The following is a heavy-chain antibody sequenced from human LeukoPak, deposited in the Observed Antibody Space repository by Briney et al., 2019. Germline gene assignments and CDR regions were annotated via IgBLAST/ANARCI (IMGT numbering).Heavy chain of an antibody. V-gene: IGHV3-7*01. D-gene: IGHD3-16*01. CDR1: GFTFSTYE. Sequence: PPGGSLRLSCAASGFTFSTYEMNWVRQAPGKGLEWLANIKGDGSDKNYVDSVKGRFTISRDNAKNSLFLQMSSLRGEDTALYYCATEHWGPNSWGQGTLVTVSS. CDR3: ATEHWGPNS. CDR2: IKGDGSDK. J-gene: IGHJ4*02.